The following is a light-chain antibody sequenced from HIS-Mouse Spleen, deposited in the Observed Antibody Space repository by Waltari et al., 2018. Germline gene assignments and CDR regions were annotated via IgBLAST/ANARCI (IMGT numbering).Light chain of an antibody. CDR3: QQYGSSPPWT. CDR2: GAS. Sequence: EIVLTQSPGTLSLSPGERATLSCRASRSVSSSYLAWYQQKPGQAPRLLIYGASSRATGIPDRFSGSGSGTDFTLTISRLEPEDFAVYYCQQYGSSPPWTFGQGP. J-gene: IGKJ1*01. V-gene: IGKV3-20*01. CDR1: RSVSSSY.